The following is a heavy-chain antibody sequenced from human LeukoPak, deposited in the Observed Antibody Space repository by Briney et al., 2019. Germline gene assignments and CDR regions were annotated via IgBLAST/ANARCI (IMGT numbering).Heavy chain of an antibody. V-gene: IGHV4-31*03. J-gene: IGHJ5*02. CDR1: GGSISSGGYY. Sequence: PSETLSLACTVSGGSISSGGYYWSWIRQHPGEGLEWIGYIYYSGSSYYNPSLKSRVTISVDTSKNQFSLKLSSVTAADTAVYYCARTRNTAMVKRSPGYNWFDPWGQGTLVTVSS. D-gene: IGHD5-18*01. CDR2: IYYSGSS. CDR3: ARTRNTAMVKRSPGYNWFDP.